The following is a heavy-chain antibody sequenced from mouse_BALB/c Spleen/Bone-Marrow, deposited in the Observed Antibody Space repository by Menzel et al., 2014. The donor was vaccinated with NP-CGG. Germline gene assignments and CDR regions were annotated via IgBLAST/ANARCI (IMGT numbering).Heavy chain of an antibody. CDR1: GYTFTDYE. Sequence: VNVVESGAELVRPGASVKLSCKALGYTFTDYEMHWVKQTPVHGLEWIGVIHPGSGGTAYNQKFKGKATLTADKSSTTAYMDLSSLTSEDSAVYYCTRDWGLRWGQGTTLTVSS. J-gene: IGHJ2*01. CDR2: IHPGSGGT. CDR3: TRDWGLR. D-gene: IGHD3-1*01. V-gene: IGHV1-15*01.